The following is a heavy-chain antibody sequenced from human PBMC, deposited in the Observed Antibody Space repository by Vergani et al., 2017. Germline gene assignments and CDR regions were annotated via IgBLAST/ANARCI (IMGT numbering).Heavy chain of an antibody. CDR2: MNPNSGKT. CDR3: ARERDYNFCSGYDLFTGEVNYYIDV. D-gene: IGHD3-3*01. J-gene: IGHJ6*03. V-gene: IGHV1-8*01. CDR1: GYTFTGYD. Sequence: QVQLVQSGAEVKKPGASVKVSCKASGYTFTGYDINWVRQATGQGLEWMGWMNPNSGKTSYAQKFQGRGNMTRNTSISTAYMELSSLRSEATAVYYCARERDYNFCSGYDLFTGEVNYYIDVWGKGTTVTVSS.